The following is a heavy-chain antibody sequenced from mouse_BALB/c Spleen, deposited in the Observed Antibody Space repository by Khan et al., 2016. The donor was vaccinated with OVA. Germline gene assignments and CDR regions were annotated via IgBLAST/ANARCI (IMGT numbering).Heavy chain of an antibody. Sequence: VQLQQPGAELVKPGASVKLSCTASGFNIKDTYMHWVKQRPEQGLEWIGRIDPANGNTKYDPKLQGKATITADTSSNTAYLQLSSLTSEDTAVYYCVSPNWFAYWGQGTLVTVSA. V-gene: IGHV14-3*02. CDR1: GFNIKDTY. J-gene: IGHJ3*01. CDR3: VSPNWFAY. CDR2: IDPANGNT.